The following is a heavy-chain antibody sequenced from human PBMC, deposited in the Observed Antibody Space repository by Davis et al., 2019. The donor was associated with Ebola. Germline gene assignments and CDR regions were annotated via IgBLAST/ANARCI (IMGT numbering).Heavy chain of an antibody. CDR3: ARPWYSGTYYDAYDI. V-gene: IGHV4-39*01. D-gene: IGHD1-26*01. CDR2: FSYGDNT. CDR1: GASISSRSYY. J-gene: IGHJ6*02. Sequence: MPGGSLRLSCTVSGASISSRSYYWGWIRQPPGKGLEWVGSFSYGDNTHYYNPSLRSRVTISVDTSRNQFSLKLSSATAADTAVYYCARPWYSGTYYDAYDIWGQGTTVTVSS.